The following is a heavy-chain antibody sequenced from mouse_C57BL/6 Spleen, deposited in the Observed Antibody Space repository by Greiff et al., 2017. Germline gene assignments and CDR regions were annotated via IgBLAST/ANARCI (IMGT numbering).Heavy chain of an antibody. V-gene: IGHV1-62-2*01. D-gene: IGHD1-1*01. CDR3: ARHERDYYGSSPLFDY. CDR2: FYPGSGSI. J-gene: IGHJ2*01. Sequence: VQLQQSGAELVKPGASVKLSCKASGYTFTEYTIHWVKQRSGQGLEWIGWFYPGSGSIKYNEKFKDKATLTADKSSSTVYMELIRLTSEVSAVYFCARHERDYYGSSPLFDYWGQGTTLTVSS. CDR1: GYTFTEYT.